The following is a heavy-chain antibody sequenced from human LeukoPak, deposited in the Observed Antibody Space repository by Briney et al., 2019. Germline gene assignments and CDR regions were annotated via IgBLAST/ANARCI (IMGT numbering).Heavy chain of an antibody. D-gene: IGHD6-13*01. CDR1: GFTFSSYS. J-gene: IGHJ3*02. V-gene: IGHV3-21*01. Sequence: PGGSLRLSCAASGFTFSSYSMNWVRQAPGKGLEWVSSISSSSSYIYYADSVKGRFTISRDNAKNSLYLQMNSLRAEDTAVYYCAREDSSSWSLDAFDIWGQGTMVTVSS. CDR2: ISSSSSYI. CDR3: AREDSSSWSLDAFDI.